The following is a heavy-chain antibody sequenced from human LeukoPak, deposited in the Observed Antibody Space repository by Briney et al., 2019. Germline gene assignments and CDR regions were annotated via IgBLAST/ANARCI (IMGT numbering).Heavy chain of an antibody. CDR1: GFTFSNYA. V-gene: IGHV3-30*14. D-gene: IGHD2-21*02. CDR2: TSYDGSNK. Sequence: GGSLRLSCAASGFTFSNYAMHWVRQAPDRGLEWVAVTSYDGSNKYYADSVKGRFTISRDNSKNTLYLQMNSLRAEDTAVYYCAREVRLVVTVTGGWFDPWGQGTLVTVSS. J-gene: IGHJ5*02. CDR3: AREVRLVVTVTGGWFDP.